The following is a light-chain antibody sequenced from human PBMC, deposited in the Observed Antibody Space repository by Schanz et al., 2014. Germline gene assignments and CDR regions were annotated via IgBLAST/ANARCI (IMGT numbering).Light chain of an antibody. V-gene: IGKV3-11*01. J-gene: IGKJ5*01. CDR2: DAS. CDR3: QQHPPIT. Sequence: EIVLTQSPDTLSLSPGERATLSCRASQSVDKSLAWYQQKPGQAPRLLIYDASNRAAGIPDRFSGSGSGTDFTLSISRLEPEXFAVYYCQQHPPITFGQGT. CDR1: QSVDKS.